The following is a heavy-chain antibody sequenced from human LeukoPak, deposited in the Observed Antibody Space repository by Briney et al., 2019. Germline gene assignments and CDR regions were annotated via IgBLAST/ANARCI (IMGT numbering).Heavy chain of an antibody. CDR1: GGSVSSGSYY. J-gene: IGHJ6*02. D-gene: IGHD1-26*01. V-gene: IGHV4-61*01. CDR2: IYYSGST. CDR3: ARGRSNYYGMDV. Sequence: PSETLSLTCTVSGGSVSSGSYYWSWIRQPPGKGLEWIGYIYYSGSTNYSPSLKSRVTMSVDTSKNLLSLKVSSVTAADTAVYYCARGRSNYYGMDVWGQGTTVTVSS.